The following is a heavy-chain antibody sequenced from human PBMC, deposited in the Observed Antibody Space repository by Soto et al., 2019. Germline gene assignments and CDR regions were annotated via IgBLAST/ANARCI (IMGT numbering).Heavy chain of an antibody. CDR3: ASSMGRGGNDY. CDR1: GFTFSDYW. J-gene: IGHJ4*02. Sequence: EVQLVESGGGLVQPGGSLRLSCAASGFTFSDYWMSWVRQAPGKGLECVANIKTDGSEKYYVDPVKGRFTISRDNAKNSLYLQMNSLRAEDTAVYYSASSMGRGGNDYWGQGTLVAVSS. CDR2: IKTDGSEK. V-gene: IGHV3-7*05. D-gene: IGHD3-10*01.